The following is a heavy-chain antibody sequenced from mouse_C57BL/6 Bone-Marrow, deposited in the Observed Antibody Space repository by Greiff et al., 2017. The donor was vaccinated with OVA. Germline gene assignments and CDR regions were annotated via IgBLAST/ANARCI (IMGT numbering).Heavy chain of an antibody. CDR1: GFNIQDYN. CDR2: IDPADGDT. D-gene: IGHD2-2*01. J-gene: IGHJ3*01. CDR3: ARGLPVAY. V-gene: IGHV14-2*01. Sequence: VQLQQSGAELVKPGASVKLSCTASGFNIQDYNMHWVKQRTEPGLEWIGRIDPADGDTNYAPQFQGKATITADTSSNTAYLQLSSLTSEDTAVYYCARGLPVAYWGQGTLVTVSA.